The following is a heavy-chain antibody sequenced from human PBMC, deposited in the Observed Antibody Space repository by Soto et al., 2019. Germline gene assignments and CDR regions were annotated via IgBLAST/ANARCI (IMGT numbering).Heavy chain of an antibody. D-gene: IGHD6-6*01. Sequence: SETLSLTCTVSGGSISSYYWSWIRQPPGKGLEWIGYIYYSGSTNYNPSLKSRVTISVDTSTNQFSLKLSSVTAADTAVYYCARDGGSSSSRPHWFDPWGQGTRVTVSS. CDR3: ARDGGSSSSRPHWFDP. CDR1: GGSISSYY. CDR2: IYYSGST. V-gene: IGHV4-59*01. J-gene: IGHJ5*02.